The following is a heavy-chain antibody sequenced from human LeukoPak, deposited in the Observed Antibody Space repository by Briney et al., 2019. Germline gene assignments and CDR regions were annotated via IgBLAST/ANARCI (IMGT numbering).Heavy chain of an antibody. V-gene: IGHV3-48*02. D-gene: IGHD4-4*01. CDR2: ISSSSSTI. J-gene: IGHJ6*02. Sequence: GGSLRLSCAASGFTFSSYSMNWVRQAPGKGLGWVSYISSSSSTIYYADSVKGRFTISRDNAKNSLYLQMNSLRDEDTAVYYCASAASYSTTYGMDVWGQGTTVTVSS. CDR3: ASAASYSTTYGMDV. CDR1: GFTFSSYS.